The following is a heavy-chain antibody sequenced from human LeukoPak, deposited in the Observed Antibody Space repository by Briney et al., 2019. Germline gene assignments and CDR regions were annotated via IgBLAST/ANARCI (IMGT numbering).Heavy chain of an antibody. D-gene: IGHD1-1*01. Sequence: SETLSLTCAVYGGSFSGYYWSWIRQPPGKGLEWIGEINHSGSTNYNPSLKSRVTISVDTSKNQFSLKLSSVTAADTAVYYCARRDSGGRTRYYFDYWGQGTLVTVSS. V-gene: IGHV4-34*01. CDR1: GGSFSGYY. J-gene: IGHJ4*02. CDR3: ARRDSGGRTRYYFDY. CDR2: INHSGST.